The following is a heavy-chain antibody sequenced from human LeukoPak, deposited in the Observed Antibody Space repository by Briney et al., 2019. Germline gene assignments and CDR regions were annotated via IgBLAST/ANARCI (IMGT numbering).Heavy chain of an antibody. Sequence: GASVKVSCKASGYTFTSYAMNWVRQAPGQGLEWMGWMNPNSGNTGYAQKFQGRVTMTRNTSISTAYMELSSLRSEDTAVYYCARDCSSTSCSYYYYYMDVWGKGTTVTISS. V-gene: IGHV1-8*02. CDR2: MNPNSGNT. CDR1: GYTFTSYA. CDR3: ARDCSSTSCSYYYYYMDV. D-gene: IGHD2-2*01. J-gene: IGHJ6*03.